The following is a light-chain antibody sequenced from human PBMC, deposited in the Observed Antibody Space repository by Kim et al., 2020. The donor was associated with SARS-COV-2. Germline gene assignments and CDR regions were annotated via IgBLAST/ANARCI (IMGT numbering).Light chain of an antibody. J-gene: IGKJ2*01. Sequence: EIVMTQSPATLSVSPGERATLSCRASQRVSSNLAWYQQRPGQAPRLLIYGASTRATNIPARFSGSESGTEFTLTIGSLQSEDFAIYYCQQYSDWPPGDTFGQGTKLEI. CDR2: GAS. CDR3: QQYSDWPPGDT. CDR1: QRVSSN. V-gene: IGKV3-15*01.